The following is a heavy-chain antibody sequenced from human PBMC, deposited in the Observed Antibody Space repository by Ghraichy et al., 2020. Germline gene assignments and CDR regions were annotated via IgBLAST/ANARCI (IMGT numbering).Heavy chain of an antibody. V-gene: IGHV3-23*01. CDR1: GFTFAGHA. CDR3: AQSPSAGVTTSDNFGMAV. CDR2: IRNRGSPT. J-gene: IGHJ6*02. D-gene: IGHD4-17*01. Sequence: GGSLRLSCAASGFTFAGHAMSWVRQRPGKGLEWVSSIRNRGSPTYYVDSVKGRFTVSRDNSGDVLFLEMNSLRAEDTGTYYCAQSPSAGVTTSDNFGMAVWGQGTTVTVSS.